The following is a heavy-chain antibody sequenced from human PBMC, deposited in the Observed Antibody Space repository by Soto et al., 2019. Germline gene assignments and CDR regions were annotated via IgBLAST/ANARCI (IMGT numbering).Heavy chain of an antibody. J-gene: IGHJ4*02. CDR2: IKSKTDGGTT. CDR1: GFTFSNAW. D-gene: IGHD2-21*02. Sequence: GGSLRLSCAASGFTFSNAWMNWVRQAPGKGLEWVGRIKSKTDGGTTDYAAPVKGRFTISRDDSKNTLYLQMNSLKTEDTAVYYCTTISLAYCGGDCVNGTDYWGQGTLVTVSS. V-gene: IGHV3-15*07. CDR3: TTISLAYCGGDCVNGTDY.